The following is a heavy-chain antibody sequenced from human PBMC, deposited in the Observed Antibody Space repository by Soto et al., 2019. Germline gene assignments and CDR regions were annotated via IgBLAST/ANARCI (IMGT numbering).Heavy chain of an antibody. Sequence: EVQLVESGGDLVQPGGSLRLSCAVSDFTFRTEWMTWVRQAPGKGLEWVANINEHGTESYYFNSVKGRFLISRDNAKSSLFLQMNSLRAEDTAMYYCATHSRFRKDYWGQGTLVTVSS. CDR1: DFTFRTEW. J-gene: IGHJ4*02. CDR3: ATHSRFRKDY. D-gene: IGHD3-3*01. V-gene: IGHV3-7*02. CDR2: INEHGTES.